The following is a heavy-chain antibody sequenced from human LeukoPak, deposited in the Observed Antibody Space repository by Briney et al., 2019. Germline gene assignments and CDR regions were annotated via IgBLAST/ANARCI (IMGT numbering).Heavy chain of an antibody. J-gene: IGHJ5*02. CDR1: GYYISSGYY. CDR2: IYHSGST. V-gene: IGHV4-38-2*01. Sequence: SETLSLTCAVSGYYISSGYYWGWIRQPPGKGLEWIGSIYHSGSTYYNPSLKNRVTISVDTSKNQFSLKLSSVTAADTAVYYCARTLGYCSSTSCYGWWFDPWGQGTLVTVSS. CDR3: ARTLGYCSSTSCYGWWFDP. D-gene: IGHD2-2*01.